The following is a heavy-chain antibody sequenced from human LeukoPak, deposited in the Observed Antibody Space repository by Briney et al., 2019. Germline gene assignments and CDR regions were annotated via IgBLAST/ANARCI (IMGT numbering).Heavy chain of an antibody. D-gene: IGHD6-13*01. CDR3: ARGSLQQQLVRGNNWFDP. CDR2: INPNSGGT. J-gene: IGHJ5*02. Sequence: GASVKVSCKASGYTFTGYYMHWVRQAPGQGLEWMGWINPNSGGTNYAQKFQGRVTMTRDTSISTAYMELSSLRSEDTAVYYCARGSLQQQLVRGNNWFDPWGQGTLVTASS. V-gene: IGHV1-2*02. CDR1: GYTFTGYY.